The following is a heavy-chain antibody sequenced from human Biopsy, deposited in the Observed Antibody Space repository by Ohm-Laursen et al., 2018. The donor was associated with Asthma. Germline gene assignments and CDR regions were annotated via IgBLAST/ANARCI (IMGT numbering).Heavy chain of an antibody. J-gene: IGHJ4*02. V-gene: IGHV1-69*13. CDR2: INSVFGTT. Sequence: GASVKVSCKSLGGTFNTYVIGWVRQAPGQGLGWMGGINSVFGTTTYPQKFQDRVTITADDSTSTVHMELSSLRSEDTAVYYCARKAGSCISRTCYSLDFWGQGTLVTVSS. CDR3: ARKAGSCISRTCYSLDF. D-gene: IGHD2-2*01. CDR1: GGTFNTYV.